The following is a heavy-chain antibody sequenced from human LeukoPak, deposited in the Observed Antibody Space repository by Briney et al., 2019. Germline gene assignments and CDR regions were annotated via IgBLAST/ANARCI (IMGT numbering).Heavy chain of an antibody. D-gene: IGHD3-22*01. V-gene: IGHV1-8*03. Sequence: ASVKVSCKASGYTFTSYDINWVRQATGQGLEWMGWMNPNSGNTGYAQKFQGRVTITRNTSISTAYMELSSLRSEDTAVHYCARGPYYYDSSGSTLDYWGQGTLVTVSS. J-gene: IGHJ4*02. CDR2: MNPNSGNT. CDR3: ARGPYYYDSSGSTLDY. CDR1: GYTFTSYD.